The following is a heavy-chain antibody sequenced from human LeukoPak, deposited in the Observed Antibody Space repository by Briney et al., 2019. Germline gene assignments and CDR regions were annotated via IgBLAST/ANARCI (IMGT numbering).Heavy chain of an antibody. V-gene: IGHV4-61*02. CDR2: IFTSGST. CDR3: ARDAGGIYSSTWYLDY. D-gene: IGHD6-13*01. Sequence: SETLSLTCTVSGGSISSGSYYWSWIRQPAGKGLEWIGRIFTSGSTNYNPSLKSRVTISVDTSKNQFSLKLSSVTAADTAVYFCARDAGGIYSSTWYLDYWGQGTLVTVSS. J-gene: IGHJ4*02. CDR1: GGSISSGSYY.